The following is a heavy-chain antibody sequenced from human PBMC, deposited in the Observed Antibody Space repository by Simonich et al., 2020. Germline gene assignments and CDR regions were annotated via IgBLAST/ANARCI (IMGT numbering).Heavy chain of an antibody. Sequence: EVQLVESGGGLVQPGGSLRLSCAASGFTFSSYWMSGVRQAPGKGLEWVGNKKQDGSEKYYVDSGKGRFTISRNNAKNSLYRQMNSLRAEDTAVYYCARDGLGTAYYYYMDVWGKGTTVTVSS. J-gene: IGHJ6*03. CDR3: ARDGLGTAYYYYMDV. V-gene: IGHV3-7*01. D-gene: IGHD7-27*01. CDR2: KKQDGSEK. CDR1: GFTFSSYW.